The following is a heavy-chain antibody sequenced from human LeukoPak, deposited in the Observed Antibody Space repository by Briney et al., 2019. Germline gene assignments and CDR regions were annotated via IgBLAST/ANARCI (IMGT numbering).Heavy chain of an antibody. CDR1: GFTFSSYA. CDR2: ISGSGGST. CDR3: AKPLRFLKDYFDY. D-gene: IGHD3-3*01. J-gene: IGHJ4*02. V-gene: IGHV3-23*01. Sequence: GASLRLSCAASGFTFSSYAMSWVRQAPGKGLEWVSAISGSGGSTYYADSVKGRFIISRDNSKNTLYLQMNSLRAEDTAVYYCAKPLRFLKDYFDYWGQGTLVTVSS.